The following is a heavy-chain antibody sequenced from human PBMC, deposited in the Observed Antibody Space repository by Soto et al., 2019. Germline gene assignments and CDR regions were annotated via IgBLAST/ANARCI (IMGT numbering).Heavy chain of an antibody. V-gene: IGHV2-26*01. CDR1: GLSLNNGRLG. Sequence: SGPTLVNPTETLTLTGTVSGLSLNNGRLGVSWIRQPPGKALEWLAHIFSNDEKSYSTSLKSRLTISKDTSKSQVVLTITNMDPVDTATYYCARLAYNWFDPWGQGTLVTASS. CDR2: IFSNDEK. CDR3: ARLAYNWFDP. J-gene: IGHJ5*02.